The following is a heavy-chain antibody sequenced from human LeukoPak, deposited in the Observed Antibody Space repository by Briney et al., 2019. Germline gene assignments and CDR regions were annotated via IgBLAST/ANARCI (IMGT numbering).Heavy chain of an antibody. J-gene: IGHJ4*02. V-gene: IGHV1-2*06. CDR1: GYTFTAYY. Sequence: ASVKVSCKASGYTFTAYYIHWVRQAPGQGLEWMGRIDPNSGDTKYAQKFQDRVTMTRDTSTSTVYMELSSLRSEDTAVYYCARGVLWFGESKNDYWGQGTLVTVSS. CDR2: IDPNSGDT. D-gene: IGHD3-10*01. CDR3: ARGVLWFGESKNDY.